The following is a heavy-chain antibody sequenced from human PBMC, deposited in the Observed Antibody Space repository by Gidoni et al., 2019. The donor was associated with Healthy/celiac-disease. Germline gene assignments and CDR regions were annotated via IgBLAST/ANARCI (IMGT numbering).Heavy chain of an antibody. D-gene: IGHD3-9*01. CDR2: IFSNDEK. CDR1: GLSLSNARMG. CDR3: ARIAYYDILTGYRWFDP. Sequence: QVTLKESGPVLVKPTETLTLTCTVPGLSLSNARMGVSWIRQPPGKALEWLAHIFSNDEKSYSTSLKSKLTISKDTSKSQVVLTMTNMDPVDTATYYCARIAYYDILTGYRWFDPWGQGTLVTVSS. J-gene: IGHJ5*02. V-gene: IGHV2-26*01.